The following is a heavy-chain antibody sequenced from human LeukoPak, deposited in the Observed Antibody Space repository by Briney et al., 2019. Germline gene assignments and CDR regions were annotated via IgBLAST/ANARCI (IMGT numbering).Heavy chain of an antibody. Sequence: SVKVSCKASVGTFSSYVVSSVRAAPGQGVEWMGGIIPIFGTANYAQKFQGRVTLTADKSTNTAYMELSSLRSEDTSVYYCANKRGSSPAVFEFQHWGQGTLVTVAS. D-gene: IGHD6-13*01. CDR2: IIPIFGTA. V-gene: IGHV1-69*06. CDR1: VGTFSSYV. J-gene: IGHJ1*01. CDR3: ANKRGSSPAVFEFQH.